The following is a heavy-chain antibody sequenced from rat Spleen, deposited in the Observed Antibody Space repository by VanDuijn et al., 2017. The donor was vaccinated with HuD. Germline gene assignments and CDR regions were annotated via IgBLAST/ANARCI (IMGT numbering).Heavy chain of an antibody. CDR2: IWGNEDT. Sequence: QVQLKESGPGLVQPSQTLSLTCTVSGFTLTSNGVSWVRLPPGKGLEWMGVIWGNEDTNYNSALKSRLSISRDTSKSQVLLRMNNLQTEDTAMYFCASQHYYDGYYRDSWGQGVMVTVSS. V-gene: IGHV2S61*01. CDR1: GFTLTSNG. CDR3: ASQHYYDGYYRDS. D-gene: IGHD1-12*03. J-gene: IGHJ2*01.